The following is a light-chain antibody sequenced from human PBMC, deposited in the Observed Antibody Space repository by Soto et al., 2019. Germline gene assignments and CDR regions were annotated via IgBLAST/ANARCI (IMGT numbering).Light chain of an antibody. CDR3: QQGYSPPLC. J-gene: IGKJ4*01. CDR2: AVS. CDR1: QTIDRY. Sequence: DIQMTQSPSSLSASVGDRVTITCRASQTIDRYLNWYLQKPGKAPNLLIYAVSSLQSGVPSRLSARRSETDCTITIISLQPEDFGTYYCQQGYSPPLCFGGGTKVDIK. V-gene: IGKV1-39*01.